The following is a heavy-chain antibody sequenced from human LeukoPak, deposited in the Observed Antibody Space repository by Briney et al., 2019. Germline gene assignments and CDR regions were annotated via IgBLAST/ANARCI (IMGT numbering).Heavy chain of an antibody. CDR1: GGSISSYY. CDR2: IYYSGST. CDR3: ARTITIFGVVHYYYYMDV. D-gene: IGHD3-3*01. J-gene: IGHJ6*03. Sequence: PSETLSLTCTVPGGSISSYYWSWIRQPPGKGLEWIGYIYYSGSTNYNPSLKSRVTISVDTSKNQFSLKLSSVTAADTAVYYCARTITIFGVVHYYYYMDVWGKGTTVTVSS. V-gene: IGHV4-59*01.